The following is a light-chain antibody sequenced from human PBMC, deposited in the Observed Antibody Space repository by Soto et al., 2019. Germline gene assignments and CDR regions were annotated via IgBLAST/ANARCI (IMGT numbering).Light chain of an antibody. J-gene: IGKJ3*01. CDR3: HQRRTWPPELT. CDR1: QSVSSS. Sequence: EIVLTQSPDTLSLSPGERATLSCRASQSVSSSLAWYPQKPGQAPRLLIYDASNRATGIPARFSGSGSGTGCTRTISILEPEDFAVYYCHQRRTWPPELTFGPGTKVDIK. CDR2: DAS. V-gene: IGKV3-11*01.